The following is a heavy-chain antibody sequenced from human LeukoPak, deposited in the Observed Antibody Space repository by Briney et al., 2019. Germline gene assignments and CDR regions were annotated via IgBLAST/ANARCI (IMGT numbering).Heavy chain of an antibody. Sequence: ASVKVSCKASGYSSTSDEISWMRQAPGQGLEWMGWMNPNSGNTGYAQRFQGRVTMTRNTSISTAYMELSSLRSEDTAVYYCARGNPLISRLGDAFDIWGQGTMVTVSS. CDR3: ARGNPLISRLGDAFDI. J-gene: IGHJ3*02. D-gene: IGHD2-21*01. CDR2: MNPNSGNT. V-gene: IGHV1-8*01. CDR1: GYSSTSDE.